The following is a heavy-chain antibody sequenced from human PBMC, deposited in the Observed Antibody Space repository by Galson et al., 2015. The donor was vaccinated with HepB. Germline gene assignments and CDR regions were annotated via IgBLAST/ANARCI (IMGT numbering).Heavy chain of an antibody. CDR3: ARSMAPYCGGDCHL. Sequence: SVKVSCKASGYTFTNNDIIWVRQATGQGLEWMGWMNPNSGSTAYAQRFQGRVTMTRDTSISAAYMELSSLRSEDTAVYYCARSMAPYCGGDCHLWGQGTMVTVSS. J-gene: IGHJ3*01. CDR1: GYTFTNND. D-gene: IGHD2-21*01. CDR2: MNPNSGST. V-gene: IGHV1-8*01.